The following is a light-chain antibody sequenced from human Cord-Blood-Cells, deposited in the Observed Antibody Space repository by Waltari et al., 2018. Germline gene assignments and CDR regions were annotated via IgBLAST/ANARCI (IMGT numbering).Light chain of an antibody. J-gene: IGLJ1*01. CDR2: DVS. CDR1: SSDAGGYNY. CDR3: CSYAGSYTYV. Sequence: QSALTQPRSVSGSPGPSVTISCTGTSSDAGGYNYVSWYQQPPGKAPKLMIYDVSKRPSGVPDRFSGSKSGNTASLTISGLQAEDEADYYCCSYAGSYTYVFGTGTKVTVL. V-gene: IGLV2-11*01.